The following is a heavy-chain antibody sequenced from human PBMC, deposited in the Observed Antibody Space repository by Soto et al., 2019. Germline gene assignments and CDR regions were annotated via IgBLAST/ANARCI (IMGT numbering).Heavy chain of an antibody. Sequence: SETLSLTCAVSGGSISSSNWWSWVRQPPGKGLEWIGEIYHSGSTNYNPSLKSRVTISVDKSKNQFSLKLSSVTAEDTAVYYCAKDKPHYYYYYGMDVWGQGTTVTVSS. CDR3: AKDKPHYYYYYGMDV. J-gene: IGHJ6*02. CDR1: GGSISSSNW. CDR2: IYHSGST. V-gene: IGHV4-4*02.